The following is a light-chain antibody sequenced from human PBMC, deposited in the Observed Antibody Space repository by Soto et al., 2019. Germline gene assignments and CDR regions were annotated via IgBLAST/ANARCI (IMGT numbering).Light chain of an antibody. J-gene: IGLJ1*01. Sequence: QSVLTQPPSVSAAPGQTVTISCSGSSSNIGSNFVSWYQQLPGTAPKLLIYDNNKRPSGIPGRFSGSKSGASATLGITGLQTGDEADYYCGAWDGTLSWVFGPGTKLTVL. CDR1: SSNIGSNF. V-gene: IGLV1-51*01. CDR2: DNN. CDR3: GAWDGTLSWV.